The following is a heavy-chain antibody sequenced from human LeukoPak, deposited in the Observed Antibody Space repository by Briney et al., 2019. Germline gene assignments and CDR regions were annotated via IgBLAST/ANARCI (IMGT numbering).Heavy chain of an antibody. D-gene: IGHD3-9*01. CDR1: GFTVRTSY. V-gene: IGHV3-66*01. J-gene: IGHJ6*02. CDR2: IYSGGAT. CDR3: ARGELRYFDWLTYYYYYGMDV. Sequence: GGSLRLSCAASGFTVRTSYMSWVRHAPGKGLEWVSVIYSGGATHYADSVQGRFTISRDNSKNTLDLQMNSLRAEDTAVYYCARGELRYFDWLTYYYYYGMDVWGQGTTVTVSS.